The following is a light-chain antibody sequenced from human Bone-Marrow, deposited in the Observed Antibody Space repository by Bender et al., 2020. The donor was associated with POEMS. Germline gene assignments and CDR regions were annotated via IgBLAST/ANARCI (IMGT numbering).Light chain of an antibody. V-gene: IGLV1-36*01. CDR3: SPWDASLNRWV. CDR1: SSNIGKHG. CDR2: YDD. Sequence: QSVLTQPPSVSETPGQRVTISCSGSSSNIGKHGVNWYQKLPGKAPKLLIYYDDLVESGVSDRLSGSKSGTSASLAIRGLPCEDGGDYYCSPWDASLNRWVFGGGTNLPLL. J-gene: IGLJ3*02.